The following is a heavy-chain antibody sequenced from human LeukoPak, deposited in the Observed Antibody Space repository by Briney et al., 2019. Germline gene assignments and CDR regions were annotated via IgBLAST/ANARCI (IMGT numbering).Heavy chain of an antibody. D-gene: IGHD6-13*01. J-gene: IGHJ4*02. CDR2: ISSSSSTI. V-gene: IGHV3-48*04. CDR3: ARDSGWFRFDY. Sequence: GSLRLFFAASGFTFSSYNMNWVRQAPGKGLEWVSYISSSSSTIYYADSVRGRFAISRDNAKSSLFLQMNSLRAEDTAVYYCARDSGWFRFDYWGQGTLVTVSS. CDR1: GFTFSSYN.